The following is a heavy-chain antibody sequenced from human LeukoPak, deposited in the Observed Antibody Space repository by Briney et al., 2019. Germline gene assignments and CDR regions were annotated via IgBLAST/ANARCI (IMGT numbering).Heavy chain of an antibody. J-gene: IGHJ4*02. Sequence: PGGSLRLSCVASGLTFSNAWMSWVRQAPGRGLEWVGLIKSKTDGGTTEYNAPVKGRFTVSRDDSKNTVYLQMSSLKTEDTAVYYCTPNFFDCWGQGSLVTVSS. V-gene: IGHV3-15*01. CDR2: IKSKTDGGTT. CDR3: TPNFFDC. CDR1: GLTFSNAW.